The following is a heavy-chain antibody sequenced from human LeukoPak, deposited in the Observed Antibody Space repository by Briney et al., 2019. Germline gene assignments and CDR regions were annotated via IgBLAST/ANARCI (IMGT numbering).Heavy chain of an antibody. Sequence: ASVKVSCKASGYTFTSYGISWVRQAPGQGLEWMGWISAYNGNTNYAQKLQGRVTMTTDTSTSTAYMELRSLRSDDTAVYYCARDRAAVAGTSPFDYWGQGTLVTVSS. V-gene: IGHV1-18*01. J-gene: IGHJ4*02. CDR3: ARDRAAVAGTSPFDY. CDR2: ISAYNGNT. D-gene: IGHD6-19*01. CDR1: GYTFTSYG.